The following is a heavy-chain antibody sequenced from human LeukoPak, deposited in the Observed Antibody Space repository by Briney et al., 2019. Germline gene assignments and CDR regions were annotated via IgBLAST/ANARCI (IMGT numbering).Heavy chain of an antibody. Sequence: GGSLRLSCAASGLTFSSYAMSWVRQAPGKGLEWVSAISGSGGSTYYADSVKGRFTISRDNSKNTLYLQMNSLRAEDTAVYYCAKDARYSSGWLAFQHWGQGTLVTVSS. J-gene: IGHJ1*01. CDR3: AKDARYSSGWLAFQH. V-gene: IGHV3-23*01. D-gene: IGHD6-19*01. CDR1: GLTFSSYA. CDR2: ISGSGGST.